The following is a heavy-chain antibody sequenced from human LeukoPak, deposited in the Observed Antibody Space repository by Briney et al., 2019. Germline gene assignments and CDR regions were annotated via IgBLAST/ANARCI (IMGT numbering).Heavy chain of an antibody. CDR2: IHWNGGRT. J-gene: IGHJ4*02. Sequence: GGSLRLSCAASGFTFDNYGINWVRQAPGKGLEWVSRIHWNGGRTGYADSVKGRFTISRDNAKNSLYLQMNSLRAEDTAVYYCARVLNYYDSSGIFDYWGQGTLVTVSS. V-gene: IGHV3-20*04. CDR1: GFTFDNYG. D-gene: IGHD3-22*01. CDR3: ARVLNYYDSSGIFDY.